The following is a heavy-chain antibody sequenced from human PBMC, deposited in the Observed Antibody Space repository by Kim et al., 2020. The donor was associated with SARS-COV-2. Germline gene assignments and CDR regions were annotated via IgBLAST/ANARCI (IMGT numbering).Heavy chain of an antibody. CDR1: GYSFTSYW. D-gene: IGHD6-13*01. Sequence: GESLKISCKGSGYSFTSYWIGWVRQMPGKGLEWMGIIYPGDSDTRYSPSFQGQVTISADKSISTAYLQWSSLKASDTAMYYCARLRDYSSSWYYYYYGMDVWGQGTTVTVSS. CDR2: IYPGDSDT. CDR3: ARLRDYSSSWYYYYYGMDV. V-gene: IGHV5-51*01. J-gene: IGHJ6*02.